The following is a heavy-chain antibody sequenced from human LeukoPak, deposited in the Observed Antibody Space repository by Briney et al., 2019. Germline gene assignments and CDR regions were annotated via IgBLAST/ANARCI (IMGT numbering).Heavy chain of an antibody. CDR3: ANYGVVLATYGSPSPFVY. CDR1: GFTFDDYG. J-gene: IGHJ4*02. V-gene: IGHV3-20*04. CDR2: INWNGGST. Sequence: PGGSLRLSCAASGFTFDDYGMSWVRQAPGKGLEWVSGINWNGGSTGYADSVKGRFTISRDNAKNSLYLQMNSLRAEDTAVYYCANYGVVLATYGSPSPFVYWGQGTLVTVSS. D-gene: IGHD3-16*01.